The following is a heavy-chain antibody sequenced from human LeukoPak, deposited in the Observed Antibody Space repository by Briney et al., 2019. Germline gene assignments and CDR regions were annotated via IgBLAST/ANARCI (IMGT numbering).Heavy chain of an antibody. CDR3: AKADSHRGYSYATLAYYYMDV. Sequence: GASVKVSCSASGYKFTGYYLHWVRQAPGQGLEWMGWINPNIGGTHYAQKFRGRVTMTRDTSINTAYMELSSLTSDDTAVYYCAKADSHRGYSYATLAYYYMDVWGEGTTVTVSS. D-gene: IGHD5-18*01. V-gene: IGHV1-2*02. CDR2: INPNIGGT. CDR1: GYKFTGYY. J-gene: IGHJ6*03.